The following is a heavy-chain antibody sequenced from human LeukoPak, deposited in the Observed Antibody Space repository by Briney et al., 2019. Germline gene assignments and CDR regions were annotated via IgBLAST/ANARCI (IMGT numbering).Heavy chain of an antibody. CDR2: ISDSGGST. CDR3: AKDRAVFAVACDY. V-gene: IGHV3-23*01. J-gene: IGHJ4*02. D-gene: IGHD6-19*01. Sequence: GGSLRLSCAASGFTFSSYAMCWVRQASGKGLEWVSTISDSGGSTLYADSVKGRFTISRDTSKNTLYLQMNSLRTEDTAVYYCAKDRAVFAVACDYWGQGTLVTVSS. CDR1: GFTFSSYA.